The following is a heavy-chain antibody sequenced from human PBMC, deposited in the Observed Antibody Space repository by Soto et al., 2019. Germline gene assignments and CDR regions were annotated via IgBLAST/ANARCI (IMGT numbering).Heavy chain of an antibody. Sequence: GESLKISCKGSGYSFTSYWIGWVRQMPGKGLEWMGIIYPGDSDTRYSPSFQGQVTISADKSISTAYLQWSSLKASDTAMYYCARQYSDGYGSSHDALDIWGQRSTVPGSS. CDR3: ARQYSDGYGSSHDALDI. CDR1: GYSFTSYW. D-gene: IGHD6-13*01. V-gene: IGHV5-51*01. CDR2: IYPGDSDT. J-gene: IGHJ3*02.